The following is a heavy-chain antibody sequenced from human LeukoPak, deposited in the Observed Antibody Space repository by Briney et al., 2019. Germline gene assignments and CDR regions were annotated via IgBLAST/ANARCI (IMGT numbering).Heavy chain of an antibody. Sequence: SETLSLTCTVSGGSISSYYWGWIRQPPGKGLEWIGSIYHSGSTYYNPSLKSRVTISVDTSKNQFSLKLSSVTAADTAVYYCARAWPDYYGSGSYHPYYYYMDVWGKGTTVTVSS. J-gene: IGHJ6*03. D-gene: IGHD3-10*01. CDR3: ARAWPDYYGSGSYHPYYYYMDV. V-gene: IGHV4-38-2*02. CDR2: IYHSGST. CDR1: GGSISSYY.